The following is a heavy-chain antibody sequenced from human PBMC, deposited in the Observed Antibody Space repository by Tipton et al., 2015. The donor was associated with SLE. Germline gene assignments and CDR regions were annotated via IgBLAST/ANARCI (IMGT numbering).Heavy chain of an antibody. CDR2: INHSGST. D-gene: IGHD3-3*01. J-gene: IGHJ4*02. V-gene: IGHV4-34*01. Sequence: LRLSCAASGFTFSSYWRSWIRQPPGKGLEWIGEINHSGSTNYNPSLKSRVTISVDTSKNQFSLKLSSVAAADTAVYYCARVTIFGVVASFDYWGQGTLVTVSS. CDR3: ARVTIFGVVASFDY. CDR1: GFTFSSYW.